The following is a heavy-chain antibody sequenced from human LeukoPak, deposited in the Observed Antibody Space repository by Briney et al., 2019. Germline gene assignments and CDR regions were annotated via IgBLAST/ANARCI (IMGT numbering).Heavy chain of an antibody. CDR3: ANDRYSSGWYGWFDP. V-gene: IGHV3-21*01. D-gene: IGHD6-19*01. Sequence: GGSLRLSCAASGFTFSSYSMNWVRQAPGKGLEWVSSISSSSSYIYYADSVKGRFTISRDNSKNTLYLQMNSLRAEDTAVYYCANDRYSSGWYGWFDPWGQGTLVTVSS. CDR1: GFTFSSYS. CDR2: ISSSSSYI. J-gene: IGHJ5*02.